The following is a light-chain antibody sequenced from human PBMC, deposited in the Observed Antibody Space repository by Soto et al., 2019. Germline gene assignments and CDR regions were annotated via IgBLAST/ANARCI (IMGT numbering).Light chain of an antibody. CDR2: DAS. CDR3: QQYDSYPLT. J-gene: IGKJ4*01. V-gene: IGKV1-5*01. Sequence: DIQMTQSPSTLSASIGARVTITCRAIQTISRWLAWYQQKPGGAPKLLIHDASSLESGVPSRFSASGAGTEFTLTISSLQPDDSATYYCQQYDSYPLTFGGGTKVEIK. CDR1: QTISRW.